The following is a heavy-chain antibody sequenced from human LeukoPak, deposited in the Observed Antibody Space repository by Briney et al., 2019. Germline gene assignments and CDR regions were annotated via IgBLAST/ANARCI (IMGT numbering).Heavy chain of an antibody. V-gene: IGHV1-18*01. CDR2: ISAYNGNT. D-gene: IGHD2-2*01. CDR1: GYTLTSYG. Sequence: GASVTVSCKASGYTLTSYGISWVRQAPGQGLEWMGWISAYNGNTNYAQKLQGRVTMTTDTSTSTAYMELRSLRSDDTAVYYCARDRVVPAAMGWFDPWGQGTLVTVSS. J-gene: IGHJ5*02. CDR3: ARDRVVPAAMGWFDP.